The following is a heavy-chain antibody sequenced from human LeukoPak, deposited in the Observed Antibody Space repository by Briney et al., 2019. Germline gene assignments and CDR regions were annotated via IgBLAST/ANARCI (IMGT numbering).Heavy chain of an antibody. CDR1: GFTFSSYA. V-gene: IGHV3-23*01. CDR3: AKLPTYYYDSSGYYHFDY. CDR2: ISGSGGST. D-gene: IGHD3-22*01. J-gene: IGHJ4*02. Sequence: GGSLRLSCAASGFTFSSYAMSWVRQAPGKGLEWVSAISGSGGSTYYADSVKGRFTISRDNSKNTLNLQMNSLRAEDTAVYYCAKLPTYYYDSSGYYHFDYWGQGTLVTVSS.